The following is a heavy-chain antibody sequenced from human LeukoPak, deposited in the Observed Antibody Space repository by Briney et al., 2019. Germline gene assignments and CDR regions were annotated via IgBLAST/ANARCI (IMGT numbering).Heavy chain of an antibody. D-gene: IGHD4-17*01. J-gene: IGHJ4*02. CDR1: GFTFTNYA. CDR2: ISYDAITA. V-gene: IGHV3-30*18. Sequence: GGSLRLSCAASGFTFTNYAMHWVRRTPGKGLEWVALISYDAITAYYADSVKGRFTISRDNSKNTLYLQMNSLRSEDTAVYYCAKDHDGDLIHYLDYWGQGTLVTVSS. CDR3: AKDHDGDLIHYLDY.